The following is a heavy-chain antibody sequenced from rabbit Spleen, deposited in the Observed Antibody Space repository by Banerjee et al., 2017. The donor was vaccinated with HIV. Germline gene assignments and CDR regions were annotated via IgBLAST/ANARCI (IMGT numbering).Heavy chain of an antibody. D-gene: IGHD1-1*01. V-gene: IGHV1S45*01. CDR3: ARDRDAVWNILLEL. Sequence: QEQLEESGGGLVQPEGSLTLTCKASGFSFSSGYGMCWVRQAPGKGLEWIGCIDTASNGSTYYASWAKGRCTISKTSSTTVTLQMTSLTAADTATYFCARDRDAVWNILLELWGPGTLVTVS. CDR1: GFSFSSGYG. J-gene: IGHJ4*01. CDR2: IDTASNGST.